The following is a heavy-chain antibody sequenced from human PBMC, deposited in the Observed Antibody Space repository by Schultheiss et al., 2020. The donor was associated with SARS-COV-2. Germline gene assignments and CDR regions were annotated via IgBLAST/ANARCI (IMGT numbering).Heavy chain of an antibody. CDR1: GGSISSYY. CDR2: IYYSGST. V-gene: IGHV4-59*01. D-gene: IGHD2-15*01. J-gene: IGHJ4*02. CDR3: ARGGGYCSGGSCYSVEY. Sequence: SETLSLTCTVSGGSISSYYWSWIRQPPGKGLEWIGYIYYSGSTNYNPSLKSRVTISVDTSKNQFSLKLSSVTAADTAVYYCARGGGYCSGGSCYSVEYWGQGTLVTVSS.